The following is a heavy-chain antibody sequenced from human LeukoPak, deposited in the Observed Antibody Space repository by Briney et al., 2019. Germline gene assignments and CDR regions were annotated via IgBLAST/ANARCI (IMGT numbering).Heavy chain of an antibody. D-gene: IGHD6-6*01. Sequence: ETLSLTCTVSGGSISSSSYYWGWIRQPPGKGLEWIGSICYSGSTYYNPSLKSRVTISVDTSKNQFSLKLSSVTAADTAVYYCARCSSSTDYWGQGTLVTVSS. J-gene: IGHJ4*02. CDR1: GGSISSSSYY. CDR2: ICYSGST. CDR3: ARCSSSTDY. V-gene: IGHV4-39*01.